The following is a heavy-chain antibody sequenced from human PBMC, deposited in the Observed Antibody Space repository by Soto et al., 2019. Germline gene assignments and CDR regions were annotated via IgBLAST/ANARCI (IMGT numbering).Heavy chain of an antibody. D-gene: IGHD3-3*01. V-gene: IGHV2-5*02. Sequence: QITLKESGPTLVKPTQTLTLTCTFSGFSLSTSGVGVGWIRQPPGKALEWLALIYWDDDKHYSPSLKSRLTITKDTSKNQVVLTMTNMDPVDTATYYCAHTTPQLRFLEWSPGGAFDYWGQGTLVTVSS. CDR1: GFSLSTSGVG. CDR3: AHTTPQLRFLEWSPGGAFDY. CDR2: IYWDDDK. J-gene: IGHJ4*02.